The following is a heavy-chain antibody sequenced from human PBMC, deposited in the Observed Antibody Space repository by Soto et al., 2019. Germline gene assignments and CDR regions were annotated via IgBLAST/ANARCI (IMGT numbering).Heavy chain of an antibody. CDR2: IIPIFGTA. V-gene: IGHV1-69*01. D-gene: IGHD4-4*01. Sequence: QVQLVQSGAEVKKPGSSVKVSCKASGGTFSSYAISWVRQAPGQGLEWMGGIIPIFGTANYAQKFQGRVTMTADECTSTAYRGRSSVRAEDTAVYYCARERAPVAPSNSSYGMDVWGQGATVTVSS. CDR3: ARERAPVAPSNSSYGMDV. CDR1: GGTFSSYA. J-gene: IGHJ6*02.